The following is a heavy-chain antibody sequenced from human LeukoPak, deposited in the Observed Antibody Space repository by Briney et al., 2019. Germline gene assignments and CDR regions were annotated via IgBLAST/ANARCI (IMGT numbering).Heavy chain of an antibody. Sequence: GGSLRLSCAASGFTFSSYGMHWVRQAPGKGLEWVAVIWYDGSNKYYADSVKGRFTISRDNSKNTLYLQMNSLRAEDTAVYYCAKDGGDYSFVGYWGQGTLVTVSS. CDR1: GFTFSSYG. D-gene: IGHD2-15*01. J-gene: IGHJ4*02. CDR3: AKDGGDYSFVGY. CDR2: IWYDGSNK. V-gene: IGHV3-33*06.